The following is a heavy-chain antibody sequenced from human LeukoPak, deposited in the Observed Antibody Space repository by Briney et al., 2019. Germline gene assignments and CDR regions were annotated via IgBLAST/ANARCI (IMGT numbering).Heavy chain of an antibody. D-gene: IGHD3-9*01. CDR2: IYAGGTT. CDR3: ARGIGVLRYFDWLSEIYFDY. Sequence: SETLSLTCTVSGGSISSDYWSWIRQPAGKGLEWIGRIYAGGTTNYNPSLKSRVTMSVDTSKNQFSLKLSSVTAADTAVYYCARGIGVLRYFDWLSEIYFDYWGQGTLVTVSS. J-gene: IGHJ4*02. V-gene: IGHV4-4*07. CDR1: GGSISSDY.